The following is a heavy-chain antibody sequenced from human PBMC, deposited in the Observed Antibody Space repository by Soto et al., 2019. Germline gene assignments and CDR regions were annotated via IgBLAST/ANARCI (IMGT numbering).Heavy chain of an antibody. CDR2: IIPIFGTA. J-gene: IGHJ4*02. V-gene: IGHV1-69*06. Sequence: FSSYAISWVRQAPGQGLEWMGGIIPIFGTANYAQKFQGRVTITADKSTSTAYMELSSLRSEDTAVYYCARVASYYDSSGYLYYFDYWGQGTLVTVSS. CDR1: FSSYA. D-gene: IGHD3-22*01. CDR3: ARVASYYDSSGYLYYFDY.